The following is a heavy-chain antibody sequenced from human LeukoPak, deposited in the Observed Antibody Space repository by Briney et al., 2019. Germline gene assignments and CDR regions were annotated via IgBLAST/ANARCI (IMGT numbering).Heavy chain of an antibody. V-gene: IGHV4-38-2*02. D-gene: IGHD2-2*02. J-gene: IGHJ4*02. Sequence: PETLSLTCTVSGYSITSGYNWAWIRQPPGKVLEWIGSIYHSGSAYYNPSLKSRVTISVDTSKNQFSLKLSSVTAADTAVYYCVRYCSSTTCYTRAVDYWGQGTLVTVSS. CDR3: VRYCSSTTCYTRAVDY. CDR1: GYSITSGYN. CDR2: IYHSGSA.